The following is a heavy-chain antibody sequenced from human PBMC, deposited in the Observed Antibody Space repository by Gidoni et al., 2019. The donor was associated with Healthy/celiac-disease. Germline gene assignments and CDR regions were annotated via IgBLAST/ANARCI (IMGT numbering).Heavy chain of an antibody. Sequence: EVQLLESGGGLVQPGGALSLSCAASGFPFSSYALCWVRQAPGKGLEWVSASSGSGGSTYYADSVEGRVTISRDKSKNTLYLQMNSLRAEDTAVYYCAKVLITNYYYDSSGYPYYFDYWGQGTLVTVSS. CDR3: AKVLITNYYYDSSGYPYYFDY. CDR1: GFPFSSYA. CDR2: SSGSGGST. D-gene: IGHD3-22*01. V-gene: IGHV3-23*01. J-gene: IGHJ4*02.